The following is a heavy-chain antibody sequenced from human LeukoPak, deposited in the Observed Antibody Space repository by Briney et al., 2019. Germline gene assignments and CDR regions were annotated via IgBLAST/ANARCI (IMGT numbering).Heavy chain of an antibody. V-gene: IGHV4-39*01. CDR3: AKQRRDGYNYFDY. Sequence: SETLSLTCTVSGGSISSSSYYWGWIRHPPGKGLEWIGNIYYSESTYYNPSLKSRVTISVDTSKSQFSLKLSSVTAADTAVYYCAKQRRDGYNYFDYWGQGTLVTVSS. CDR1: GGSISSSSYY. D-gene: IGHD5-24*01. J-gene: IGHJ4*02. CDR2: IYYSEST.